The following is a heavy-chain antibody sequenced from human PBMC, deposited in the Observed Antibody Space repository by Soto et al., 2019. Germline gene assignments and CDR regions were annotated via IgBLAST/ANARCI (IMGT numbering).Heavy chain of an antibody. V-gene: IGHV3-74*01. Sequence: GGSLRLSCAASGFTFSSYWMHWVRQAPGKGLVWVSRINSDGSSTSYADSVKGRFTISRDNAKNTLYLQMNSLRAEDTAVYYCAREAGYDFWSGYYISWGQGTLVTVSS. CDR3: AREAGYDFWSGYYIS. CDR1: GFTFSSYW. D-gene: IGHD3-3*01. CDR2: INSDGSST. J-gene: IGHJ4*02.